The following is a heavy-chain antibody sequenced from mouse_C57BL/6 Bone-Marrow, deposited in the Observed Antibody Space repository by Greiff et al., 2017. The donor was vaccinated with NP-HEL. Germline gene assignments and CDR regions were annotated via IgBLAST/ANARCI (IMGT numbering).Heavy chain of an antibody. CDR1: GYTFTSYD. CDR2: IYPRDGST. J-gene: IGHJ4*01. CDR3: ARGTTVRDYCAMDY. D-gene: IGHD1-1*01. Sequence: QVQLKQSGPELVKPGASVKLSCKASGYTFTSYDINWVKQRPGQGLGWIGWIYPRDGSTKYNEKFKGKATLTVDTSSSTSYMELHSLTSEDAAVYFCARGTTVRDYCAMDYWGQGTSVTVSS. V-gene: IGHV1-85*01.